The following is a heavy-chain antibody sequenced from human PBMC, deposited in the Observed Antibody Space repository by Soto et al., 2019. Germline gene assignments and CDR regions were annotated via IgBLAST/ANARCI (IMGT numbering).Heavy chain of an antibody. CDR1: GGSISSGGYY. D-gene: IGHD6-6*01. V-gene: IGHV4-31*03. CDR2: IYYSGST. Sequence: SETLSLTCTVSGGSISSGGYYWSWIRQHPGKGLEWIGYIYYSGSTYYNPSLKSRVTISVDTSKNQFSLKLSSVTAAATAVYYCARSIAARSGVDYWGQGTLVTVSS. CDR3: ARSIAARSGVDY. J-gene: IGHJ4*02.